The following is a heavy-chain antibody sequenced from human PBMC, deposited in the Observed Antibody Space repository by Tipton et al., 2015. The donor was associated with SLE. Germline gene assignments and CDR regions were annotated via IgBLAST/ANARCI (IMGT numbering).Heavy chain of an antibody. V-gene: IGHV4-31*03. CDR2: TYYSGSP. CDR3: PIYYHDSTGLHWFDP. CDR1: GGSISSGGYY. D-gene: IGHD3-22*01. Sequence: RSLRLSCNVSGGSISSGGYYWSWIRQHPGKGLEWIGYTYYSGSPYYNPSLKSRVTISLGMSKNQFSLRLSSVTAADTAVYYCPIYYHDSTGLHWFDPWGQGTLVTVSS. J-gene: IGHJ5*02.